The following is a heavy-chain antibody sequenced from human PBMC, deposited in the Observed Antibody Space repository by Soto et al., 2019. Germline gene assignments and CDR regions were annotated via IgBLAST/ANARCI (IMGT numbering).Heavy chain of an antibody. V-gene: IGHV1-69*06. CDR3: AGWFGDFRRYYYGMDV. CDR1: GGSFSTHA. CDR2: IIPIFGSS. D-gene: IGHD3-10*01. Sequence: SVKVSCKASGGSFSTHAINWVGQAPGQGLEWMGGIIPIFGSSNSPQQFQGRLTITADKSTSTIYMELRSLRSDDTAVYYCAGWFGDFRRYYYGMDVWGQGTTVTVSS. J-gene: IGHJ6*02.